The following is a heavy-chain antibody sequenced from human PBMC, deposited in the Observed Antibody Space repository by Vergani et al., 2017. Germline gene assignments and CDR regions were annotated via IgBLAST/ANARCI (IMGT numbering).Heavy chain of an antibody. V-gene: IGHV3-30*01. CDR2: ISYDGSNK. J-gene: IGHJ4*02. CDR1: GFTFSSYA. Sequence: QVQLVESGGGVVQPGRSLRLSCAASGFTFSSYAMHWVRQAPGKGLEWVAVISYDGSNKYYADSVKGRFTISRDNSKNTLYLQMNILRAEDTAVYYCARDFGGENYDILTGYYIIEGYFDYWGQGTLVTVSS. D-gene: IGHD3-9*01. CDR3: ARDFGGENYDILTGYYIIEGYFDY.